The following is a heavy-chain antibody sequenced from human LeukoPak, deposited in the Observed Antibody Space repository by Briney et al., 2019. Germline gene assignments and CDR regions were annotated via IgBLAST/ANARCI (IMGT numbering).Heavy chain of an antibody. CDR3: ARSGSGWPDYYYYYMDV. V-gene: IGHV3-43*01. Sequence: PGGSLRLSCAASGFTFDDYTMHWVRQAPGKGLEWGSLISWDGGSTYYADSVKGRFTISRDNSKNSLYLQMNSLRTEDTALYYCARSGSGWPDYYYYYMDVWGKGTTVTVSS. CDR2: ISWDGGST. J-gene: IGHJ6*03. CDR1: GFTFDDYT. D-gene: IGHD6-19*01.